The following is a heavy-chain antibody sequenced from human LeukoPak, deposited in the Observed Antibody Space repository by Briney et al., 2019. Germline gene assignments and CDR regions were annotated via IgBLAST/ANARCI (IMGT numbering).Heavy chain of an antibody. V-gene: IGHV3-7*01. J-gene: IGHJ4*02. CDR1: GFTFSSYW. D-gene: IGHD3-10*01. Sequence: GGSLRLSCAASGFTFSSYWMSWVRQAPGKGLEWVANIKQDGSEKYYVDSVKGRFTISRDNAKNSLYLQMNSLRAEDTAVYYCARDPDYYGSGSYFVFDYWGQGTLVTVSS. CDR3: ARDPDYYGSGSYFVFDY. CDR2: IKQDGSEK.